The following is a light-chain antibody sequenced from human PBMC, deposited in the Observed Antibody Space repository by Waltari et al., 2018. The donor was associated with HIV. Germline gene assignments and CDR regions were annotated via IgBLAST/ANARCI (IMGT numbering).Light chain of an antibody. CDR2: QDT. CDR1: KLGDKY. J-gene: IGLJ2*01. Sequence: SYELTQPPSVSVSPGQTASITCSGDKLGDKYVSWYQQRPGQSPVLVIYQDTGRPSGIPERLSGSNSWNTATLTISGTQAMDEADYYCQAWDSSAVVFGGGTKLTVL. CDR3: QAWDSSAVV. V-gene: IGLV3-1*01.